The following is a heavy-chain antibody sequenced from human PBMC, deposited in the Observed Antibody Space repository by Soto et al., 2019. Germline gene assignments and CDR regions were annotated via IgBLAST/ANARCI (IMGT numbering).Heavy chain of an antibody. CDR1: GFSFNNFG. J-gene: IGHJ4*02. Sequence: QVQLVEYGGGVVQPGGSLRLSCVASGFSFNNFGMHWVRQAPGKGLEWVAVIWFDGSNKYYADSVKGRFTISRDNSENTLYLQMSRLRAEDTAVYFCARDPSHGSGSDLDSWGQGALVAVSS. V-gene: IGHV3-33*01. CDR2: IWFDGSNK. CDR3: ARDPSHGSGSDLDS. D-gene: IGHD3-10*01.